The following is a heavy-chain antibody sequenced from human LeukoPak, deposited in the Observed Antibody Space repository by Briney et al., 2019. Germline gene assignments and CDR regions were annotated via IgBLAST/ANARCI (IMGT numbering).Heavy chain of an antibody. CDR1: GFTFSTYS. V-gene: IGHV3-21*01. J-gene: IGHJ4*02. Sequence: TGGSLRLSCAASGFTFSTYSMNWVRQAPGKGLEWVASITSPVGHIYYADSLKGRITISRDNAKSSLYLQMNSLRAEDTAVYYCATDGQSGGWYGFDYWGQGTLVTVSS. CDR2: ITSPVGHI. CDR3: ATDGQSGGWYGFDY. D-gene: IGHD6-19*01.